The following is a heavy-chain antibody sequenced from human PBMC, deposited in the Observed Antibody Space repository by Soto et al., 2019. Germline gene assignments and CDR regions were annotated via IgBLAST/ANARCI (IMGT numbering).Heavy chain of an antibody. CDR3: ASGVNYYDSSGYPRSNFDY. CDR1: DGSVSSGNYY. D-gene: IGHD3-22*01. CDR2: IYHSGST. J-gene: IGHJ4*02. Sequence: TLSLTCTVSDGSVSSGNYYWSWIRQPPGRGLEWIGYIYHSGSTYYNPSLKSRVTISVDRSKNQFSLKLSSVTAADTAVYYCASGVNYYDSSGYPRSNFDYWGQGTLVTVSS. V-gene: IGHV4-30-2*01.